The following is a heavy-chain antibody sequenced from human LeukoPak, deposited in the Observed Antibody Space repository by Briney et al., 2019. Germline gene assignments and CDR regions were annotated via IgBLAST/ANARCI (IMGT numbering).Heavy chain of an antibody. Sequence: PGGSLRLSCAASGFTVSSNYMSWVRQAPGKGLEWVSVIYSGGSTYYADSVKGRFTISRDNSKNTLYLQMNSLRAEDTAVYYCAKNNYDILTGYPYWGQGTLVTVSS. J-gene: IGHJ4*02. D-gene: IGHD3-9*01. V-gene: IGHV3-53*01. CDR3: AKNNYDILTGYPY. CDR1: GFTVSSNY. CDR2: IYSGGST.